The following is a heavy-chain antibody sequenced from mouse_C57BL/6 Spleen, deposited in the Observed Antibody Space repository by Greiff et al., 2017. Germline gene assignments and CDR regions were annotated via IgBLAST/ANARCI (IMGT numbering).Heavy chain of an antibody. D-gene: IGHD2-3*01. Sequence: QVQLQQPGAELVMPGASVKLSCKASGYTFTSYWMHWVKQRPGQGLEWIGEIDPSDSYTNYNQKFKGKSTLTVDKSSSTAYMQLSSLTSEDSAVYYCARWLLTWWYFDVWGTGTTVTVSS. CDR3: ARWLLTWWYFDV. CDR1: GYTFTSYW. J-gene: IGHJ1*03. V-gene: IGHV1-69*01. CDR2: IDPSDSYT.